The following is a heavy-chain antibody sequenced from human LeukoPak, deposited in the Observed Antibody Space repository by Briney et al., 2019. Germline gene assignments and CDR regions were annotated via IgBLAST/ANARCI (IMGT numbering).Heavy chain of an antibody. CDR3: ARASQDSSGWRDYFDH. J-gene: IGHJ4*02. CDR1: GFTFSAYH. CDR2: LSSGSSTT. D-gene: IGHD3-22*01. V-gene: IGHV3-48*04. Sequence: GGSLRLSCAASGFTFSAYHMNWVRQAPGKGLEWLSYLSSGSSTTYYADSVKGRFTISRDNARNTLYLQMNSLRVEDTAVYYCARASQDSSGWRDYFDHWGQGTLVTVSS.